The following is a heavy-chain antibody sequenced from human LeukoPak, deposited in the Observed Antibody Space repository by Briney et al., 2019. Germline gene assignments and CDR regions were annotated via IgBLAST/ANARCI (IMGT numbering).Heavy chain of an antibody. CDR1: GGSINNYY. J-gene: IGHJ5*02. Sequence: SETLSPTCTVSGGSINNYYWSWIRQPPGKGLEWIGYIYYSGSTKYNPSLKSRVTISVDTSKNQFSLKLSSVTAADTAVYYCARHDGGSYGNWFDPWGQGTLVTVSS. D-gene: IGHD1-26*01. CDR2: IYYSGST. V-gene: IGHV4-59*08. CDR3: ARHDGGSYGNWFDP.